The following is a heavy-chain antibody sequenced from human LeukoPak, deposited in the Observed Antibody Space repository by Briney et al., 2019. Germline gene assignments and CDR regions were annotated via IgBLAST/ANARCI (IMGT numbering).Heavy chain of an antibody. D-gene: IGHD2-15*01. J-gene: IGHJ5*02. CDR3: ARVAGGYCSGGSCLELNWFDH. CDR1: GGSISSYY. Sequence: SETLSLTCTVSGGSISSYYWSWIRQPPGKGLEWIGYIYYSGSTNYNPSLKSRVTISVDTSKNQFSLKLSSVTAADTAVYYCARVAGGYCSGGSCLELNWFDHWGQGLMFTVSS. CDR2: IYYSGST. V-gene: IGHV4-59*01.